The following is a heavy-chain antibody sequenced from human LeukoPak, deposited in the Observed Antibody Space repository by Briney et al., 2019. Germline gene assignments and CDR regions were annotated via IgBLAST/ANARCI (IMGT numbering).Heavy chain of an antibody. J-gene: IGHJ4*02. CDR2: ITSSGRYI. V-gene: IGHV3-21*04. D-gene: IGHD3-10*01. Sequence: GGSLRLSCAASGFTLSSYSMNWVRQAPGKGLEWVSSITSSGRYIYYADSVKGRFTISRDNSKNTLYLQMNSLRAEDTAVYYCARTRAGYWGQGTLVTVSS. CDR1: GFTLSSYS. CDR3: ARTRAGY.